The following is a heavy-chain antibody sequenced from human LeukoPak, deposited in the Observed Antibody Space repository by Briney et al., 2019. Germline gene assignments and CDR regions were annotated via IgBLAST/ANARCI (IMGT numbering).Heavy chain of an antibody. CDR1: GGTISSGDYY. J-gene: IGHJ4*02. Sequence: PSETLSLTCTVSGGTISSGDYYWSWIRQPPGKGLEWIGEINHSGSTNYNPSLKSRVTISVDTSKNQFSLKLSSVTAADTAVYYCARGVRVRVLRTGHFDYWGQGTLVTVSS. CDR2: INHSGST. V-gene: IGHV4-39*07. D-gene: IGHD3-16*01. CDR3: ARGVRVRVLRTGHFDY.